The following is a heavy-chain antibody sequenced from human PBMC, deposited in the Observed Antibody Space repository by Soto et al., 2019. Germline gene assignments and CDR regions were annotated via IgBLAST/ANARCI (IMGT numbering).Heavy chain of an antibody. CDR3: ARDSSGWYSPYY. CDR1: GFTVSSNY. V-gene: IGHV3-66*01. Sequence: GGSLRLSCAASGFTVSSNYMSWVRQAPGKGLEWVSVIYSGGNTYYADSVKGRFTISRDNSKNTLYLQMNSLRAEDTAVYYCARDSSGWYSPYYWSQGTLVTVSS. CDR2: IYSGGNT. J-gene: IGHJ4*02. D-gene: IGHD6-19*01.